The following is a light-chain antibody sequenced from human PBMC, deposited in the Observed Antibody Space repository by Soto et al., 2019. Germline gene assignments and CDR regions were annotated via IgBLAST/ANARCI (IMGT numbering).Light chain of an antibody. CDR1: SGHSRFA. Sequence: QLVLTQSPSASASLGDSVKLTCTLSSGHSRFAIAWHQQQPQKGPRYLMKLNSDGSHSKGDGIPDRFSGSTSGAERYLTISSLQSEDEADYYCQTWGTGGVVFGGGTKLTVL. CDR3: QTWGTGGVV. CDR2: LNSDGSH. J-gene: IGLJ2*01. V-gene: IGLV4-69*02.